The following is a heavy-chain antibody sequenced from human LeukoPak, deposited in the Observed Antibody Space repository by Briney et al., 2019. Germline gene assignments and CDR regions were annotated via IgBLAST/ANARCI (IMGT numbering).Heavy chain of an antibody. V-gene: IGHV3-23*01. J-gene: IGHJ4*02. CDR2: IRSGGDT. CDR3: ATQNFDY. Sequence: GGSLRLSCVASGFTLGSYAMSWVRQAPGKGLEWVSAIRSGGDTFYADSVKGRFTISRDDSGNTLYLQMNSLTAGDTAIYYCATQNFDYWGPGTLLTVSS. CDR1: GFTLGSYA.